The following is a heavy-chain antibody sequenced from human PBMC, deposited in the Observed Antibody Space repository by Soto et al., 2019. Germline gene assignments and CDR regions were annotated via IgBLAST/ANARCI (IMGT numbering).Heavy chain of an antibody. CDR3: AKVPWQQLVRPPFDY. Sequence: GGSLRLSCAASGFTFSSYAMSWVRQAPGKGLEWVSAISGSGGSTYYADSVKGRFTISRDNSKNTLYLQMNSLRAEDTAVYYCAKVPWQQLVRPPFDYWGQGTLVTVSS. V-gene: IGHV3-23*01. CDR2: ISGSGGST. CDR1: GFTFSSYA. D-gene: IGHD6-13*01. J-gene: IGHJ4*02.